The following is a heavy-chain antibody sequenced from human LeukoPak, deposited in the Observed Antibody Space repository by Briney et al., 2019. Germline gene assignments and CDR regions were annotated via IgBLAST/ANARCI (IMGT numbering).Heavy chain of an antibody. CDR3: AKNTILVATEN. J-gene: IGHJ4*02. Sequence: GGSLRLSCAASGFAVSDYYMSWVRQAPGKGLEWVSVIYRGGDTYYADSVKGRFTISRDDSKNTVYLQMNSLRAEDTAFYYCAKNTILVATENWGQGTLVTVSS. CDR1: GFAVSDYY. CDR2: IYRGGDT. D-gene: IGHD5-12*01. V-gene: IGHV3-53*01.